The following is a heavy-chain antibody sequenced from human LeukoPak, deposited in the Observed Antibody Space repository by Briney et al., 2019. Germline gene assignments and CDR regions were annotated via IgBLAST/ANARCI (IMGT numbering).Heavy chain of an antibody. CDR3: ARHAERRGRTTYFDY. CDR2: IYTSGST. D-gene: IGHD1-7*01. CDR1: GGSISSYY. V-gene: IGHV4-4*09. Sequence: SETLSLTCTVSGGSISSYYWSWIRQPPGKGLEWIGYIYTSGSTNYNPSLKSRVTISVDTSKNQFSLKLSPVTAADTAVYYCARHAERRGRTTYFDYWGQGTLVTVSS. J-gene: IGHJ4*02.